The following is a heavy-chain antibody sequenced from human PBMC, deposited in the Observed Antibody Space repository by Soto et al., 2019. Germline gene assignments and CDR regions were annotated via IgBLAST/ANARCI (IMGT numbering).Heavy chain of an antibody. D-gene: IGHD1-20*01. CDR1: GCTFTSYS. CDR2: ISSTTNYI. J-gene: IGHJ4*02. CDR3: ERDVDNLNPGFDY. V-gene: IGHV3-21*01. Sequence: PGGSLRPSCAASGCTFTSYSMNWVRQAPGKGLEWVSSISSTTNYIYYADSMKGRFTIYRDNAKNSVYLEMNSLSAEDTAVYYWERDVDNLNPGFDYWGQGTLVTVSS.